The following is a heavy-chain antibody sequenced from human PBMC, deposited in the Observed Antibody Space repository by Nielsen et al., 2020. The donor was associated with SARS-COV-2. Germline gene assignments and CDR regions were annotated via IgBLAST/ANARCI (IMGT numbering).Heavy chain of an antibody. Sequence: GESLKISCAASGFTFSSYWMSWVRQAPGKGLEWVANIKQDGSEKYYVDSVKGRFTISRDNAKNSLYLQMNSLRAEDTAVYYCARSYDFWSGYYKDYWGQGTLVTVSS. CDR2: IKQDGSEK. J-gene: IGHJ4*02. CDR1: GFTFSSYW. CDR3: ARSYDFWSGYYKDY. V-gene: IGHV3-7*01. D-gene: IGHD3-3*01.